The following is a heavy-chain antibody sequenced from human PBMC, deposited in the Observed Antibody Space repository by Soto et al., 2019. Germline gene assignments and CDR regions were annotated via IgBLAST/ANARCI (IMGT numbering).Heavy chain of an antibody. D-gene: IGHD3-10*01. CDR2: INGDGSGT. Sequence: EVQLVESGGGLVQPGGSLRLSCAASGFTFSGSWMSWVRQAPGKGLVWVSRINGDGSGTSYADFVKGRFTISRDDAKNTLSLQMNGLRAEDTAVYYCARGIFGSGTANDYWGQGTLVTVSS. CDR3: ARGIFGSGTANDY. J-gene: IGHJ4*02. V-gene: IGHV3-74*01. CDR1: GFTFSGSW.